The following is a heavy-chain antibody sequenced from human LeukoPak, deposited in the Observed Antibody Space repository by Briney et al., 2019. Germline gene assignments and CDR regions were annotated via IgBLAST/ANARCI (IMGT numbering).Heavy chain of an antibody. V-gene: IGHV3-33*01. CDR1: GFTFSSYG. CDR3: ARDLSTQYYFDY. J-gene: IGHJ4*02. CDR2: IWYDGSNK. Sequence: GGSQRLSCAASGFTFSSYGMHWVRQAPGKGLEWVAVIWYDGSNKYYADSVKGRFTISRDNSKNTLYLQMNSLRAEDTAVYYCARDLSTQYYFDYWGQGTLVTVSS.